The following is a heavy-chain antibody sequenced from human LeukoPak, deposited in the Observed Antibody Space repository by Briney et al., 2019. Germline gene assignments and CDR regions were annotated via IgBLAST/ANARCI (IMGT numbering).Heavy chain of an antibody. Sequence: PSETLSLTCTVSGGSISSYYWSWIRQPPGKGLEWIGYIYYSGSTNYNPSLKSRVTISVDTSKNQFSLKLSSVTAADTAVYYCARSFYGSGSSSCLDVWGQGTTVTVSS. CDR1: GGSISSYY. CDR2: IYYSGST. J-gene: IGHJ6*02. CDR3: ARSFYGSGSSSCLDV. D-gene: IGHD3-10*01. V-gene: IGHV4-59*01.